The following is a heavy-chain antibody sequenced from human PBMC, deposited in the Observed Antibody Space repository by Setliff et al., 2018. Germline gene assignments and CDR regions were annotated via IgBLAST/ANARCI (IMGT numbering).Heavy chain of an antibody. J-gene: IGHJ4*02. V-gene: IGHV4-30-4*08. CDR2: IYYSGST. Sequence: SETLSLTCTVSGGSISSGDYYWSWIRQPPGKGLERIGYIYYSGSTYYNPSLKSRVTISVDTSKNQFSLELSSVTAADTAVYYCASERESASRQTYFGSWGQGTLVTVSS. CDR3: ASERESASRQTYFGS. CDR1: GGSISSGDYY. D-gene: IGHD2-15*01.